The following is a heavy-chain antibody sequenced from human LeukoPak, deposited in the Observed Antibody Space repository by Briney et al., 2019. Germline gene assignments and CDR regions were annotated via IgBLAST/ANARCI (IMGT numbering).Heavy chain of an antibody. CDR3: ARATVYCGGDCYSDTIFDY. CDR2: IIPIFGTA. Sequence: SVTVSFTASGGTFSIYAISWVRQAPGQGLEWMGGIIPIFGTANYAQKFQGRVTITTDESTSTAYMELSSLRSEDTAVYYCARATVYCGGDCYSDTIFDYWGQGTLVTVSS. J-gene: IGHJ4*02. V-gene: IGHV1-69*05. CDR1: GGTFSIYA. D-gene: IGHD2-21*02.